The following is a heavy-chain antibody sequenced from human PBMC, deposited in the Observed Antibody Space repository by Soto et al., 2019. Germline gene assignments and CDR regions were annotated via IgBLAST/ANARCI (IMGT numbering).Heavy chain of an antibody. J-gene: IGHJ6*03. D-gene: IGHD3-9*01. CDR2: ISGYNGNT. Sequence: ASVKVSCKASGYIFSNYGIAWVRQAPGQGPEWMGWISGYNGNTNSVQKLQGRVTMTTDTSTTTAYMELRSLTSDDTAVYYCASARYSSGYMDVWGQGTTVTVSS. CDR3: ASARYSSGYMDV. V-gene: IGHV1-18*01. CDR1: GYIFSNYG.